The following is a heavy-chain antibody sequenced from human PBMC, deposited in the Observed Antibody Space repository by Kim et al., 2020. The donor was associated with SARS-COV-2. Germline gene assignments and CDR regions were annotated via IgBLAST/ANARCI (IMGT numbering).Heavy chain of an antibody. CDR3: TTEAIFDGYSSSWYPYYFDY. CDR1: GFTFSNAW. CDR2: IKSKTDGGTT. D-gene: IGHD6-13*01. Sequence: GGSLRLSCAASGFTFSNAWMSWVRQAPGKGLEWVGRIKSKTDGGTTDYAAPVKGRFTISRDDSKNTLYLQMNSLKTEDTAVYYCTTEAIFDGYSSSWYPYYFDYWGQGTLVTVSS. J-gene: IGHJ4*02. V-gene: IGHV3-15*01.